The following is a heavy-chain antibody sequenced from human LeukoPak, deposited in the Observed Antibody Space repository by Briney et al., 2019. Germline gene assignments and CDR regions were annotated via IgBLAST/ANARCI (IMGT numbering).Heavy chain of an antibody. CDR2: ISYDGSNQ. D-gene: IGHD6-13*01. Sequence: GGSLRLSCAASGFTFSSYGMHWVRQAPGKGLEWVAVISYDGSNQYYADSVEGRFTISRDNSKNTLYLQMNSLRAEDTAVYYCAKESRSSWQDSNWFDPWGQGTLVTVSS. CDR3: AKESRSSWQDSNWFDP. J-gene: IGHJ5*02. CDR1: GFTFSSYG. V-gene: IGHV3-30*18.